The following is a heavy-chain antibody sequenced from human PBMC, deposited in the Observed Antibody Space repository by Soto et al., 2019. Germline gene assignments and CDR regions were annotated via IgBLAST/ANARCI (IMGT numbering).Heavy chain of an antibody. CDR2: IYYTGST. Sequence: SETLSLTCTVSGGSISSGGYFWSWIRQPPGKGLEWIGYIYYTGSTFYNPSLRSRVTISGDTSKNEFSLKLSSVTAADTAVYSCARGRGSSWYFDYWGQGTLVTVSS. D-gene: IGHD6-13*01. V-gene: IGHV4-30-4*01. CDR1: GGSISSGGYF. CDR3: ARGRGSSWYFDY. J-gene: IGHJ4*02.